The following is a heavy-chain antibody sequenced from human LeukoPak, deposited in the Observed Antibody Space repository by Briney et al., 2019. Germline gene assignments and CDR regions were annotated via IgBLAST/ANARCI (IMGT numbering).Heavy chain of an antibody. Sequence: ASVKVSCKASGYTFIGYFIHWVRQAPGQGLEWMGWINPNSGGTNYAQMFQGRVTMTRDTSISTGYMELRRLTSDDTAVYYCVRGLPLDTHRYMDVWGKGTTVTVSS. J-gene: IGHJ6*03. D-gene: IGHD5-18*01. V-gene: IGHV1-2*02. CDR3: VRGLPLDTHRYMDV. CDR2: INPNSGGT. CDR1: GYTFIGYF.